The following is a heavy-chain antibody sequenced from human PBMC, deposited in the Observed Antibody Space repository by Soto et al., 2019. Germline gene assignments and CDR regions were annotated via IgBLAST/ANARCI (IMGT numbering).Heavy chain of an antibody. CDR2: ISGSGGST. Sequence: PGGSLRLSCAASGYTFSSYAMSWVRQAPGKGLEWVSAISGSGGSTYYADSVKGRFTISRDNSKNTLYLQMNSLRAEDTAVYYCAKDLVAGQSIYYYYGMDVWGQGTTVTVSS. CDR1: GYTFSSYA. V-gene: IGHV3-23*01. CDR3: AKDLVAGQSIYYYYGMDV. D-gene: IGHD6-19*01. J-gene: IGHJ6*02.